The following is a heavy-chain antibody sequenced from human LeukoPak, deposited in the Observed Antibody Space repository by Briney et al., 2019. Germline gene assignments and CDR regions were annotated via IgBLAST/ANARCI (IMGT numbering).Heavy chain of an antibody. CDR2: IWHDGSVE. D-gene: IGHD3-16*01. CDR3: AKEGDQFRGYLDA. Sequence: GESLKISCTASGFMFSRLGMQWVRQAPGEGLEWVAMIWHDGSVEEYADSVKGRFTISRDNSQNTPYLQMNSLRDDDTAVYYCAKEGDQFRGYLDAWGKGTTVTVSS. CDR1: GFMFSRLG. J-gene: IGHJ6*03. V-gene: IGHV3-33*06.